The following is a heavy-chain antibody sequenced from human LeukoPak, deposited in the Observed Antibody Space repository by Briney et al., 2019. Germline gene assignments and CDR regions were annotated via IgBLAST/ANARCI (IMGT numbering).Heavy chain of an antibody. CDR3: ARGHRKAYYYDSSGYNWFDP. CDR2: IYYSGYT. CDR1: GGSISSYY. D-gene: IGHD3-22*01. J-gene: IGHJ5*02. Sequence: SETLSLTCTVSGGSISSYYWSWIRQPPGKGLKWIGNIYYSGYTTYSPSLRSRVTISVDTSKNQFSLKLSSVTAADTAVYYCARGHRKAYYYDSSGYNWFDPWGQGTLVTVSS. V-gene: IGHV4-59*12.